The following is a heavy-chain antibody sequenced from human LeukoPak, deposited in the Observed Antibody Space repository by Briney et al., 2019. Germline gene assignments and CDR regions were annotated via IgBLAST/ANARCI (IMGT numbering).Heavy chain of an antibody. D-gene: IGHD5-24*01. V-gene: IGHV1-18*04. CDR1: GYTFTVYY. J-gene: IGHJ4*02. CDR3: AREMATIVNQFDY. CDR2: ISPYNGNT. Sequence: EASVKVSCKASGYTFTVYYMHWMRQAPGQGLEWMGWISPYNGNTNYAQKLQGRVTMTTDTSTTTAYMELRSLRSDDTAVYYCAREMATIVNQFDYWGQGTLVTVSS.